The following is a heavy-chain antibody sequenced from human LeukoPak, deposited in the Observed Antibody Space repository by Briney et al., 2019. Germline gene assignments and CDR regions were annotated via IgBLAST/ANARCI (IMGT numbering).Heavy chain of an antibody. D-gene: IGHD1-1*01. CDR1: GFSLSDAW. Sequence: KPGGSLRLSCAASGFSLSDAWMSWVCQAPGKGLECVGRMKPRGTTDDAEPMNDRFIVSRDDSKDTLYLQMNSLKAEDTGLYYCTQLSRGYWGQGTQVTVSS. CDR2: MKPRGTT. CDR3: TQLSRGY. V-gene: IGHV3-15*01. J-gene: IGHJ4*02.